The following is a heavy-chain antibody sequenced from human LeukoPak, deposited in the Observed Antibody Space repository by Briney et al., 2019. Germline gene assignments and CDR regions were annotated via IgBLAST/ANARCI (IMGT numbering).Heavy chain of an antibody. CDR2: IYYSGST. V-gene: IGHV4-59*01. J-gene: IGHJ4*02. CDR1: GGSISSYY. D-gene: IGHD4-17*01. CDR3: ARGYGDYGMTY. Sequence: PSETLSLTCTVSGGSISSYYWSWIRQPPGKGLEWIGYIYYSGSTNYNPSLKSRVTISVDTSKNQFSLKLSSVTAADTAVYYCARGYGDYGMTYWGQGTLVTVSS.